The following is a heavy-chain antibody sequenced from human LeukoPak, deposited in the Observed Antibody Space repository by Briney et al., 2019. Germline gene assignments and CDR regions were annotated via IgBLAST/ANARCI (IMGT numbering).Heavy chain of an antibody. CDR1: GGSFSGYY. V-gene: IGHV4-34*01. CDR2: INHSGST. J-gene: IGHJ4*02. CDR3: ASSRGYYGSSYYFDY. Sequence: PSETLPLTCAVYGGSFSGYYWSWIRQPPGKGLEWIGEINHSGSTNYNPSLKSRVTISVDTSKNQFSLKLSSVTAADTAVYYCASSRGYYGSSYYFDYWGQGTLVTVSS. D-gene: IGHD3-10*01.